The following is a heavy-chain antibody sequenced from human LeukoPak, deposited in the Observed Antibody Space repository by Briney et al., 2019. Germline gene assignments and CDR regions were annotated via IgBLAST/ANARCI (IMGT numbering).Heavy chain of an antibody. CDR1: GYTFTGYY. CDR3: ARDSPENYDILTGYYTYFDY. Sequence: ASVKASCKASGYTFTGYYMHWVRQAPGQGLEWMGWINPNSGGTNYAQKFQGRVTMTRDTSISTAYMELSRLRSDDMAVYYCARDSPENYDILTGYYTYFDYWGQGTLVTVSS. CDR2: INPNSGGT. J-gene: IGHJ4*02. V-gene: IGHV1-2*02. D-gene: IGHD3-9*01.